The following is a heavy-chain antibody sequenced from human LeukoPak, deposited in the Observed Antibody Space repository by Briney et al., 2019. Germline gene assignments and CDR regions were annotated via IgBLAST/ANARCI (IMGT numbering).Heavy chain of an antibody. CDR3: ARGAYDILTGYSQNEGYYFDY. CDR2: IYTSGST. J-gene: IGHJ4*02. V-gene: IGHV4-4*07. CDR1: GGSISSYY. Sequence: SETLSLTCTVSGGSISSYYWSWIRQPAGKGLEWIGRIYTSGSTNYNPSLKSRVTMSVDTSKNQFSLKLSSVTAADTAVYYCARGAYDILTGYSQNEGYYFDYWGQGTLVTVSS. D-gene: IGHD3-9*01.